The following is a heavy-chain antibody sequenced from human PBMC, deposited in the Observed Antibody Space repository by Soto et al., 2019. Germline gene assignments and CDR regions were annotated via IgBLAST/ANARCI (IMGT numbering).Heavy chain of an antibody. CDR1: GYTFTTYD. V-gene: IGHV1-8*01. CDR3: ARFSERVVAATPDY. J-gene: IGHJ4*02. CDR2: MTPSTGHT. Sequence: QVQLVQSGAEVKKPGASVKVSCKASGYTFTTYDINWVRQATGQGLEWMGWMTPSTGHTGYAQKFQGRVTMTTDTSTSTAYMELRSLRSDDTAVYYCARFSERVVAATPDYWGQGTLVTVSS. D-gene: IGHD2-15*01.